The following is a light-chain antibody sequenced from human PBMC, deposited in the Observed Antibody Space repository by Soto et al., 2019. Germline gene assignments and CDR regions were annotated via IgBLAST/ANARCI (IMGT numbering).Light chain of an antibody. J-gene: IGLJ2*01. V-gene: IGLV2-14*03. CDR2: DVS. Sequence: QSALTQPASVSGSPGQSITISCTGTSSDVGGYNFVSWYQQHPGKAPKLMIYDVSNRPSGVSNRFSGSKSGNTASLTISGLQAAAEAHYYCSSYTSTNTQLFGGGTKLTVL. CDR1: SSDVGGYNF. CDR3: SSYTSTNTQL.